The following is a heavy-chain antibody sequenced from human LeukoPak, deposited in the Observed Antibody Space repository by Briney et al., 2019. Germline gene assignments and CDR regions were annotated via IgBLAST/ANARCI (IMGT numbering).Heavy chain of an antibody. CDR3: ARGYCSGGSCYLNAFDI. Sequence: GGSLRLSCAASGFIVSSTYMSWVRQAPGKGLEWVSSISTGSSYIFYADSVKGRFTISRDNAKNSLYLQMNSLRAEDTAVYYCARGYCSGGSCYLNAFDIWGQGTMVTVSS. D-gene: IGHD2-15*01. CDR2: ISTGSSYI. J-gene: IGHJ3*02. CDR1: GFIVSSTY. V-gene: IGHV3-21*01.